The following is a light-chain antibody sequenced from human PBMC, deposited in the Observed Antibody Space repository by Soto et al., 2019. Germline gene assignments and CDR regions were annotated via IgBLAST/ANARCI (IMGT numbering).Light chain of an antibody. CDR1: RTFASSY. CDR2: AAS. V-gene: IGKV3-20*01. Sequence: EIVLTQSPDTLSLSPGERATLACRASRTFASSYLAWYQQKPGQAPRLLIYAASTRATGIPDRFSGSGSEADFSLTISRLEPEDSAVYYCQKYGSSPPYTFGQGTKLEIK. CDR3: QKYGSSPPYT. J-gene: IGKJ2*01.